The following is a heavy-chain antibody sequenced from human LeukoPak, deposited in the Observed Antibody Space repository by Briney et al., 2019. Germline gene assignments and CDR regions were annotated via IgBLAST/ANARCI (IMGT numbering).Heavy chain of an antibody. Sequence: XWIGWXRQVXXXGXEXMXXIYPGYSDTRSSPSFQGQVTISVDRTISTAYLQWSSLKASDTAMYYCARRRYCSGGSCQAVDYWGQGTLVTVSS. D-gene: IGHD2-15*01. CDR2: IYPGYSDT. J-gene: IGHJ4*02. CDR1: XW. CDR3: ARRRYCSGGSCQAVDY. V-gene: IGHV5-51*01.